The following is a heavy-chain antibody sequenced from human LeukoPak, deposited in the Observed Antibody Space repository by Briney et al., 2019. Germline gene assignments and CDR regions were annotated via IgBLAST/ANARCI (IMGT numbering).Heavy chain of an antibody. CDR1: GFTFSNYG. CDR3: AKDLFSNHYDSYYFDH. Sequence: GTSLRLSCAASGFTFSNYGMHWVRQVPVKALEWVALISYGGSNEYYARSVKGRFTISRDNSKNTLYLQMDSLRAEDSAVYYCAKDLFSNHYDSYYFDHWGQGTLVTVSS. J-gene: IGHJ4*02. V-gene: IGHV3-30*18. D-gene: IGHD3-22*01. CDR2: ISYGGSNE.